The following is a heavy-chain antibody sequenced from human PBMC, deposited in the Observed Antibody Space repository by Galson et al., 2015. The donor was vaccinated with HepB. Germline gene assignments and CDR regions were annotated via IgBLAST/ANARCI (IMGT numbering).Heavy chain of an antibody. CDR1: GFTFSSYA. D-gene: IGHD1-26*01. V-gene: IGHV3-64*01. J-gene: IGHJ4*02. CDR2: ISSNGGST. CDR3: ARAYSGSYSGYFDY. Sequence: SLRLSCAASGFTFSSYAMHWVRQAPGKGLEYVSAISSNGGSTYYANSVKGRFTISRGNSKNTLYLQMGSLRAEDMAVYYCARAYSGSYSGYFDYWGQGTLVTVSS.